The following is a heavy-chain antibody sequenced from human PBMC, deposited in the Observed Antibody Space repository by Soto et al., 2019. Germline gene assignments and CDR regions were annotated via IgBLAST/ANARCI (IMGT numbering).Heavy chain of an antibody. CDR1: VDSVSSNSAA. CDR3: ARGALKWLRTPSSWFDP. V-gene: IGHV6-1*01. Sequence: PSQTLSLTCAISVDSVSSNSAAWNCIRQSPSRGLEWLGRTYYRSKWYNDYAVSVKSRITINPDTSKNQFSLQLNSVTPEDTAVYYCARGALKWLRTPSSWFDPWGQGTLVTVSS. J-gene: IGHJ5*02. D-gene: IGHD5-12*01. CDR2: TYYRSKWYN.